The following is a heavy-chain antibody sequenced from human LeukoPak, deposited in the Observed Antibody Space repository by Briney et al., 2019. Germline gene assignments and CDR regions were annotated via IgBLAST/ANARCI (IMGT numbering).Heavy chain of an antibody. CDR1: DASMSGHY. Sequence: SETLSLTCAVSDASMSGHYLTWIRQPPGKGLESIGYSSYIGSTNYNPSLKRRVTISVDTSKNQSSLKLSSVTAADTAVYYCARDKISINAFDMWGQGTMVTVSS. CDR2: SSYIGST. D-gene: IGHD1-14*01. V-gene: IGHV4-59*11. J-gene: IGHJ3*02. CDR3: ARDKISINAFDM.